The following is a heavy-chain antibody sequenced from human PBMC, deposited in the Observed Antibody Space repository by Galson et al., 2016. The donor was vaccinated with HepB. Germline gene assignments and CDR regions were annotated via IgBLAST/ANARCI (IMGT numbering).Heavy chain of an antibody. CDR1: GYSFGNYG. V-gene: IGHV1-18*01. J-gene: IGHJ4*02. CDR2: ISTYNGNT. CDR3: ARGSTATTPLAY. D-gene: IGHD4-11*01. Sequence: SVKVSCKASGYSFGNYGITWVRRAPGQGPEWMGWISTYNGNTDYDQKLHGRLTLTTDASTTTAYLELRSLRFDDTAVYYCARGSTATTPLAYWGQGTLVTVSS.